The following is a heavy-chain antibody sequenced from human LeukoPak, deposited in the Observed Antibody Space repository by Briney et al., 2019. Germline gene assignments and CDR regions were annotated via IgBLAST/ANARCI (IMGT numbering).Heavy chain of an antibody. J-gene: IGHJ2*01. D-gene: IGHD3-10*01. CDR2: IVVGSGNT. CDR1: GFTFTNSA. CDR3: AADRYYYGSGSYYRWYFDL. V-gene: IGHV1-58*01. Sequence: SVKVSCKASGFTFTNSAVQWVRQARGQRLEWIGWIVVGSGNTNYAQKFQERVTITRDMSTSTAYMELSSLRSEDTAVYYCAADRYYYGSGSYYRWYFDLWGRGTLVTVSS.